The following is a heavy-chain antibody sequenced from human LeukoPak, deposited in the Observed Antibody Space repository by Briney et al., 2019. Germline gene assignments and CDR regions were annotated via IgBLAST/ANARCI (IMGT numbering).Heavy chain of an antibody. CDR1: GGSISNYY. Sequence: SETLSLTCTVSGGSISNYYWSWIRQPAGEGLEWIGRLSTSGRTNYNPSLKSRVTMSVDTSKNQFSLKLSSVTAADTAVYYCARDSGTTGEVKFDPWGQGTLVTVSS. D-gene: IGHD3-10*01. CDR3: ARDSGTTGEVKFDP. V-gene: IGHV4-4*07. CDR2: LSTSGRT. J-gene: IGHJ5*01.